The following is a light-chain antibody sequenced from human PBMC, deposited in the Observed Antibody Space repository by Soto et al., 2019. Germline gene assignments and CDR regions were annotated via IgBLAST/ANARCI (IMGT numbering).Light chain of an antibody. Sequence: QSALTQPASVSGSPGQSITISCTGTSSDVGGYNYVSWYQQHPGKAPKLMIYEVSNRPSGVSNRFSGSKSGNTASLTISGLQAEDEADYYCSSYTSSSNLDWVFGGGTKVTVL. CDR1: SSDVGGYNY. J-gene: IGLJ3*02. V-gene: IGLV2-14*01. CDR2: EVS. CDR3: SSYTSSSNLDWV.